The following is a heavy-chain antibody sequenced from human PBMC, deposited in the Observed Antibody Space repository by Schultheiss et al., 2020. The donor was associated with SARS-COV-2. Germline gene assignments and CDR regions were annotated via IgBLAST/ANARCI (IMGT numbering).Heavy chain of an antibody. CDR2: ISGSGGGT. D-gene: IGHD6-19*01. Sequence: GGSLRLSCAASGFTFSSYSMNWVRQAPGKGLEWVSAISGSGGGTYYAHSVKGRFTISRDNAKNTLYLQMNSLRVEDTAVYYCATSIAVVGGFDYWGQGTLVTVSS. CDR1: GFTFSSYS. V-gene: IGHV3-23*01. CDR3: ATSIAVVGGFDY. J-gene: IGHJ4*02.